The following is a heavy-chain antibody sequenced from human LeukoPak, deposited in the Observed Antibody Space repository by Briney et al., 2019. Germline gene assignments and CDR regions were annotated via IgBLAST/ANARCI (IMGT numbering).Heavy chain of an antibody. CDR1: GGSISSYY. CDR3: ARETGYSSIAFDI. Sequence: SETLSLTCTVSGGSISSYYWTWIRQSPGKGLEWIGYIYHSGSTKYNSSLKSRVTMSVDTSKNQFSLKLSSVTAADTAVYYCARETGYSSIAFDIWGQGTMVTVSS. J-gene: IGHJ3*02. D-gene: IGHD6-19*01. CDR2: IYHSGST. V-gene: IGHV4-59*12.